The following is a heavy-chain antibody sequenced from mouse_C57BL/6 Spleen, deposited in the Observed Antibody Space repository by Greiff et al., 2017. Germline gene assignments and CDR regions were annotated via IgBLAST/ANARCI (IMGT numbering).Heavy chain of an antibody. Sequence: QVQLQQSGAELAKPGASVKLSCKASGYTFTSYWMHWVKQRPGQGLEWIGYINPSSGYTKYNQKFKDKATLTADKSSSTAYMQLSSLTYGDSAVYYCARVAPNYYGSSGDWYFDVWGTGTTVTVSS. CDR3: ARVAPNYYGSSGDWYFDV. CDR1: GYTFTSYW. CDR2: INPSSGYT. D-gene: IGHD1-1*01. J-gene: IGHJ1*03. V-gene: IGHV1-7*01.